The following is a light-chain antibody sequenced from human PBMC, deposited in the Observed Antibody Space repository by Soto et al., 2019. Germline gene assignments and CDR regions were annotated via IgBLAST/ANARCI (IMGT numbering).Light chain of an antibody. V-gene: IGKV2-28*01. CDR2: LGF. CDR3: MQALQTPYT. J-gene: IGKJ2*01. Sequence: EIVMTQSPPSLTVTRGEPASISCRSSQRLLHSNGNNVLDWYLQKPGQSPQLLIYLGFNRASGVPDRVSGSGAGTDFTLKISRVEAEDVGVYYCMQALQTPYTFGQGTKLEIK. CDR1: QRLLHSNGNNV.